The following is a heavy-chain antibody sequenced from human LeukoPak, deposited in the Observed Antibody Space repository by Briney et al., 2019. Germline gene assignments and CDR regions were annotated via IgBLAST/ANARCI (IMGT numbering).Heavy chain of an antibody. J-gene: IGHJ5*02. V-gene: IGHV4-34*01. Sequence: SETLSLTCAVSGGSFSGYYWSWIRQPPGKGLEWIGEINHSGSTNYNPSLKSRVTISVDTSKNQFSLKLSSVTAADTAVYYCATKGGDDPHAGWFDPWGQGTLVTVSP. D-gene: IGHD3-16*01. CDR1: GGSFSGYY. CDR3: ATKGGDDPHAGWFDP. CDR2: INHSGST.